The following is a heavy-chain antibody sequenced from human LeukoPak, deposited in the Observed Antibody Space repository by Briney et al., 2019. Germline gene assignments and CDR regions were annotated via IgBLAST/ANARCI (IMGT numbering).Heavy chain of an antibody. CDR3: ARWRENYYDSSGYQPYFDY. CDR2: IYYSGST. D-gene: IGHD3-22*01. CDR1: GGSISSYY. J-gene: IGHJ4*02. V-gene: IGHV4-59*01. Sequence: PSETLSLTCTVSGGSISSYYWSWIRQPPGKGLEWIGYIYYSGSTNYNPSLKSRVTISVDTSKNQFSLKLSSVTAADTAVYYCARWRENYYDSSGYQPYFDYWGQGTLVTVSS.